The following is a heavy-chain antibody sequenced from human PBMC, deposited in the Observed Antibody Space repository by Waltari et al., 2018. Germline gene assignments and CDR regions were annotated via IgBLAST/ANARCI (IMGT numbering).Heavy chain of an antibody. J-gene: IGHJ3*02. V-gene: IGHV1-69-2*01. CDR2: MDPEDGQT. CDR1: GYTFTDYY. CDR3: ATALGDSISASRPFDI. D-gene: IGHD3-3*02. Sequence: EVQLLQSGAELKKPGTAVKISCQLSGYTFTDYYIPWVQQAPGKGLQWMGLMDPEDGQTIYAEAVQGRVTITADTSIYTVYMELSSLTSDDSAVFYCATALGDSISASRPFDIWGQGTVITVSS.